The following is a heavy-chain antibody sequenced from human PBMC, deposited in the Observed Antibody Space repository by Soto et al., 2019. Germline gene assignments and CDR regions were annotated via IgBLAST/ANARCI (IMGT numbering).Heavy chain of an antibody. CDR1: GYTFTSYG. CDR2: TSAYNGNT. D-gene: IGHD6-13*01. CDR3: ARDSSSWYEEGGNWFDP. Sequence: ASVKVSCKASGYTFTSYGISWVRQAPGQGLEWMGWTSAYNGNTNYAQKLQGRVTMTTDTSTSTAYMELRSLRSDDTAVYYCARDSSSWYEEGGNWFDPWGQGTLVTVSS. J-gene: IGHJ5*02. V-gene: IGHV1-18*01.